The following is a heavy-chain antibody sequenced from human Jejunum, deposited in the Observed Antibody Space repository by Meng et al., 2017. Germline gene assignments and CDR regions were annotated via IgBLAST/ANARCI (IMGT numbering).Heavy chain of an antibody. J-gene: IGHJ4*02. CDR3: AHSSSSSSFGFDY. V-gene: IGHV4-61*08. D-gene: IGHD6-6*01. CDR2: IYYSGGT. Sequence: QVAETGPRAGRAADTLSHSSYLWGVSVSSHAQYWNWILQPPVKGLEWIGYIYYSGGTNYSPSLKRRVTICIETAKNQVFLKVSSGTAADTAVYYCAHSSSSSSFGFDYWGQGTLVAVSS. CDR1: GVSVSSHAQY.